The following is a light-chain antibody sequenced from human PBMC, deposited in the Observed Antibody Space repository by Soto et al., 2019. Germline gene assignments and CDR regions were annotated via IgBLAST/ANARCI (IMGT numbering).Light chain of an antibody. Sequence: QSALTQPPSASGSPGQSVTISCTGTSSDIGGCNYVSWYQQHPGKAPKLMIYEVTKRPSGVPDRFSGYKSGNTASLTVAGLQAEDVADYYCSAHAGHDNLGVFGGGTKLTVL. CDR2: EVT. CDR3: SAHAGHDNLGV. J-gene: IGLJ2*01. V-gene: IGLV2-8*01. CDR1: SSDIGGCNY.